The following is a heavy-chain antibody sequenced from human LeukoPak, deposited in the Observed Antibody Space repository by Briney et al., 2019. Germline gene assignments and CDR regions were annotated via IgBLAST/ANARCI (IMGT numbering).Heavy chain of an antibody. D-gene: IGHD3-10*01. V-gene: IGHV3-15*01. CDR2: IKSKTDGGTT. J-gene: IGHJ4*02. CDR1: GLTFSNAW. Sequence: PGGSLRLSCAASGLTFSNAWMSWVRQAPGKGLEWVGRIKSKTDGGTTDYAAPVKGRITISRDNSNTTLSLQMNSLKTEDPAVYYCTTDWVGGFGEPVGYWGQGTLVTVSS. CDR3: TTDWVGGFGEPVGY.